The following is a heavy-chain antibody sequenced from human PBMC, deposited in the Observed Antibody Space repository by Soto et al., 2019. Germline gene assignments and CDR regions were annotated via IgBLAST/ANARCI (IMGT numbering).Heavy chain of an antibody. CDR2: ISAYNGNT. V-gene: IGHV1-18*01. Sequence: ASVKISCKASGYTFTSYVISWVRQAPGQGLEWMGWISAYNGNTNYAQKLQGRVAMTTDTSTSTAYMELRSLRSDDTAVYYCARGVVPAALPYHFYYYYMDVWGKGTTVTVSS. J-gene: IGHJ6*03. CDR3: ARGVVPAALPYHFYYYYMDV. CDR1: GYTFTSYV. D-gene: IGHD2-2*01.